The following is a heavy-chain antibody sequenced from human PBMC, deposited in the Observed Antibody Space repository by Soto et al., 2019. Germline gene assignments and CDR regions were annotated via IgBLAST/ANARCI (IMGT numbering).Heavy chain of an antibody. V-gene: IGHV3-13*04. D-gene: IGHD5-12*01. Sequence: EVQLVESGGGLVQPGGSLRLSCAASGFTFSSYDMHWVRQATGKGLEWVSSIGTAGYTYYPGSVKGRFTISRENAKNSLYLQMNRLRAADTAVYYCARVGRLRFFDYWGQGTLVTVSS. CDR1: GFTFSSYD. J-gene: IGHJ4*02. CDR3: ARVGRLRFFDY. CDR2: IGTAGYT.